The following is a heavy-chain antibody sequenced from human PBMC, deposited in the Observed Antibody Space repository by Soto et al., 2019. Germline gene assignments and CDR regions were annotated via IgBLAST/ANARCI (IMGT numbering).Heavy chain of an antibody. CDR2: IWITGDSI. V-gene: IGHV3-48*03. D-gene: IGHD2-15*01. J-gene: IGHJ6*02. CDR1: GFTFSSYE. Sequence: GGSLRLSCAASGFTFSSYEMNWVRQAPGKGLEWVSYIWITGDSIYYADSVKGRFTISRDNAKNSLYLQMHSLGAEDTAVYYCPRVEGGGMDVCGQGPTVTVYS. CDR3: PRVEGGGMDV.